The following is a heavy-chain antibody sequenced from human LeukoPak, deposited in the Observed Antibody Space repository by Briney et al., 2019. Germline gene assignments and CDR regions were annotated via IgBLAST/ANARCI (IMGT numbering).Heavy chain of an antibody. V-gene: IGHV3-48*01. J-gene: IGHJ5*02. CDR3: VRDRTLGVRDGFILA. Sequence: GGSLRLSCAASGFTFSAYNMIWVRQAPGKGQEWLSYISGSSSAIYYADSVQGRFTISRDNAKNSLSLQMSSLRVEDTAVYYCVRDRTLGVRDGFILAWGQGTLVTVSS. D-gene: IGHD5-24*01. CDR1: GFTFSAYN. CDR2: ISGSSSAI.